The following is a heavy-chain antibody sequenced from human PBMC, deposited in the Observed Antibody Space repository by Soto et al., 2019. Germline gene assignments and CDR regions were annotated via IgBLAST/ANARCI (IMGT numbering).Heavy chain of an antibody. CDR1: GGTFSSYA. Sequence: SVKVSCKASGGTFSSYAISWVRQAPGQGLEWMGGIIPIFGTANYAQKFQGRVTITADESTSTAYMELSSLRSEDTAVYYCARNGITPYDILTGYEYGMDVWGQGTTVTSP. J-gene: IGHJ6*02. CDR2: IIPIFGTA. D-gene: IGHD3-9*01. CDR3: ARNGITPYDILTGYEYGMDV. V-gene: IGHV1-69*13.